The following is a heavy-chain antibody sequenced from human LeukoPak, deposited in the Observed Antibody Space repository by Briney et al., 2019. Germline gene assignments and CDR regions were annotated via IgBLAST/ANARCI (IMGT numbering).Heavy chain of an antibody. J-gene: IGHJ3*02. CDR2: IHYTGSTT. CDR1: GGSLTNLY. Sequence: PSETLSLTCTVSGGSLTNLYWSWIRQPPGKGLEWIGYIHYTGSTTKYNPSFKSRVSLSVDTSKNQFSLKMNSMSAADTAVYYCTRIGEGSFDMWGRGTMVTVSP. CDR3: TRIGEGSFDM. D-gene: IGHD3-10*01. V-gene: IGHV4-59*11.